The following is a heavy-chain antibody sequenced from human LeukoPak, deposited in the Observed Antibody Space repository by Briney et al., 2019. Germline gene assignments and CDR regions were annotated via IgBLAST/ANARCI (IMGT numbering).Heavy chain of an antibody. CDR3: GRGTIAAPGTDY. V-gene: IGHV3-7*01. CDR2: LKQDGSEK. J-gene: IGHJ4*02. D-gene: IGHD6-13*01. Sequence: QAGGSLRLSCAASGFTFSGYWMHWVRQAPGKGLEWVANLKQDGSEKHFADSVKGRFTISRDNAENSLYLQMNSLRAEDTAMYYCGRGTIAAPGTDYWGQGTLVTVSS. CDR1: GFTFSGYW.